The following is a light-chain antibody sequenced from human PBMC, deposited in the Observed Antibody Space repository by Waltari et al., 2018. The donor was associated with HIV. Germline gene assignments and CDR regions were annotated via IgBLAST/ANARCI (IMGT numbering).Light chain of an antibody. Sequence: SSEVTQVPAVSVALGQTVKITCQGDNLRTYSASWYQQRPGQAPVLVSDGKNKRPSEIPDRFSSSASRNTASLTMTGAQAEDEADYYCKTRDRSGNLYVFGTGTTVTVL. CDR1: NLRTYS. CDR3: KTRDRSGNLYV. CDR2: GKN. V-gene: IGLV3-19*01. J-gene: IGLJ1*01.